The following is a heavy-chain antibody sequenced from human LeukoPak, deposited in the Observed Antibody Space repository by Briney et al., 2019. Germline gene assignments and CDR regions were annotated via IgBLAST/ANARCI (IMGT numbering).Heavy chain of an antibody. Sequence: GGSLRLSCAASGFTFSSYAMGWVRQAPGKGLEWVSAISGSGGSTYYADSVKGRFTISRDNSKNTLYLQMNSLRAEDTAVYYRARGELWSSFDYWGQGTLVTVSS. V-gene: IGHV3-23*01. CDR1: GFTFSSYA. CDR2: ISGSGGST. CDR3: ARGELWSSFDY. J-gene: IGHJ4*02. D-gene: IGHD5-18*01.